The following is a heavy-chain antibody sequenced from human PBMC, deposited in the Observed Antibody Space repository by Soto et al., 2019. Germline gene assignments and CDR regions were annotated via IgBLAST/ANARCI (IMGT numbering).Heavy chain of an antibody. Sequence: SETLSLTCTVSGASFTDGSLFWGWIRQSPGKGVDLIASTYIGGMTYYNPSLRSRVTISIDRSRSQFSLRLSSVTAADMAVYYCARGGGYDSFDYGGQGVLVTVSS. J-gene: IGHJ4*02. CDR1: GASFTDGSLF. CDR2: TYIGGMT. V-gene: IGHV4-39*07. CDR3: ARGGGYDSFDY. D-gene: IGHD5-12*01.